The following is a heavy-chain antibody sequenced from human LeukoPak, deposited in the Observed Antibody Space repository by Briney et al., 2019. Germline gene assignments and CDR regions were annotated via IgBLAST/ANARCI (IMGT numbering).Heavy chain of an antibody. CDR2: IYHSGST. Sequence: PSGTLSLTCAVSGGSISSSNWWSWVRQPPGKGLEWIGEIYHSGSTNYNPSLKSRVTISVDKSKNQFSLKLSSVTAADTAVYYCARTRYLSYYDSSGGAFDIWGQGTMVTVSS. V-gene: IGHV4-4*02. CDR1: GGSISSSNW. D-gene: IGHD3-22*01. CDR3: ARTRYLSYYDSSGGAFDI. J-gene: IGHJ3*02.